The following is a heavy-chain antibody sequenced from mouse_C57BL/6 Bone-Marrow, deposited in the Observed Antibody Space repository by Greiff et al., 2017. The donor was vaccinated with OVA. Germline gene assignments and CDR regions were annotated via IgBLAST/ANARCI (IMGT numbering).Heavy chain of an antibody. CDR2: ISDGGSYT. V-gene: IGHV5-4*01. J-gene: IGHJ3*01. CDR3: ARDDGRVLFAY. CDR1: GFTFSSYA. Sequence: EVQVVESGGGLVKPGGSLKLSCAASGFTFSSYAMSWVRQTPEKRLEWVATISDGGSYTYYPDNVKGRFTISRDNAKNNLYLQMSHLKSEDTAMYYCARDDGRVLFAYWGQGTLVTVSA. D-gene: IGHD2-3*01.